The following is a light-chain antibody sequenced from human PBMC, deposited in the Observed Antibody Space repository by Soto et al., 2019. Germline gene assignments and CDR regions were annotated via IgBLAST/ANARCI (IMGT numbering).Light chain of an antibody. Sequence: EIVLTQSPGPLSLSPGERSTLSCRASQTINNNYIAWYQQKPGLAPRLLIYYASSRATGVPDRFSGSGSATDFTLTNRTVEPGDFAVYYCHQYGNSPGTFGQGNQVEIK. J-gene: IGKJ1*01. CDR1: QTINNNY. CDR2: YAS. V-gene: IGKV3-20*01. CDR3: HQYGNSPGT.